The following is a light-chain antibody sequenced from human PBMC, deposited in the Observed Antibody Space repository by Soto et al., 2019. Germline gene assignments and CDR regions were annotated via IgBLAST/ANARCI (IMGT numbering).Light chain of an antibody. V-gene: IGKV3D-15*01. CDR3: HQRQSWPRT. J-gene: IGKJ1*01. Sequence: EIVMPPSPATLSVSPGEKATPSLRASQSVSSNLAWYQQKPGQAPRLLIYGASTRATGIPARFSASGSGTDFTLTISDVQPEDFALYYCHQRQSWPRTFGQGTKVDI. CDR2: GAS. CDR1: QSVSSN.